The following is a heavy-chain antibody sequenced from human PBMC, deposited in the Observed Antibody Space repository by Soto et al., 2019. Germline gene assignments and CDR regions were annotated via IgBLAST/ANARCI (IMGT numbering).Heavy chain of an antibody. J-gene: IGHJ4*02. CDR3: AWSGHLFDY. CDR1: GGSFNDYY. D-gene: IGHD3-10*01. CDR2: INHTGHT. Sequence: QVQLQQWGAGLLKPSETLSLTCAVYGGSFNDYYWSWIRQPPGKGLEWIGEINHTGHTNYNPSLKSRVTISLDTSKNQFSLKLSSVTAADTAVYYCAWSGHLFDYWGQGILVTVSS. V-gene: IGHV4-34*01.